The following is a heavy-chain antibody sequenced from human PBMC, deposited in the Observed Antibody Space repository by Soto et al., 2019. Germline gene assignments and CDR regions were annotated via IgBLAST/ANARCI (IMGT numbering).Heavy chain of an antibody. Sequence: EVQLVESGGGLVKPGGSLRLSCAASGFTFSSYSMNWVRQAPGKGLEWVSSISSSSSYIYYADSVKGRFTISRDNAKNSLYLQMNSLRAEDTAVYYCARGDLAGYSPFDYWGQGTLVTVSS. V-gene: IGHV3-21*01. CDR2: ISSSSSYI. D-gene: IGHD3-9*01. J-gene: IGHJ4*02. CDR3: ARGDLAGYSPFDY. CDR1: GFTFSSYS.